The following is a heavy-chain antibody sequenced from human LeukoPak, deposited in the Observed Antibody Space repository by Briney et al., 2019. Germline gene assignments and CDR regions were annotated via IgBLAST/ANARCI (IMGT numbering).Heavy chain of an antibody. V-gene: IGHV1-8*02. Sequence: ASVKVSCKASGYTFTSYGISWVRQAPGQGLEWMGWMNPNSGNTGYAQKFQGRVTMTRNTSISTAYMELSSLRSEDTAVYYCARGGGTNPGLDYWGQGTLVTVSS. D-gene: IGHD2-8*01. CDR3: ARGGGTNPGLDY. CDR1: GYTFTSYG. J-gene: IGHJ4*02. CDR2: MNPNSGNT.